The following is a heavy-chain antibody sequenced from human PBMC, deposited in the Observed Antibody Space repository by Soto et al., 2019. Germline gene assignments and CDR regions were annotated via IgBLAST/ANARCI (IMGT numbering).Heavy chain of an antibody. J-gene: IGHJ2*01. CDR1: GYTFSRHW. Sequence: EVQLVQSGAEVIKAGESLRISCRGSGYTFSRHWIAWVRQRPGKGLECMGIVYPDDSDTKYSPSFEGQVSISADKSIDTAYLQWSSLKPSDTAMYYCARVSIRADWYFDLWGRGTLVTVSS. CDR2: VYPDDSDT. D-gene: IGHD3-10*01. CDR3: ARVSIRADWYFDL. V-gene: IGHV5-51*01.